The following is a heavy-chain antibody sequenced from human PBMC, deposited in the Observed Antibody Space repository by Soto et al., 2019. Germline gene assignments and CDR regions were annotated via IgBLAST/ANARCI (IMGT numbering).Heavy chain of an antibody. D-gene: IGHD3-3*01. CDR2: IDNSGST. V-gene: IGHV4-4*07. Sequence: SLSLTCTVSGGSISNYFCNWIRQPAGKGLEWIGRIDNSGSTNYNPSLKSRITMSADTSRNQFSLKLNSVTAADTAVYYCARGGQDFWSGPFDYWGQGALVTVSS. CDR1: GGSISNYF. J-gene: IGHJ4*02. CDR3: ARGGQDFWSGPFDY.